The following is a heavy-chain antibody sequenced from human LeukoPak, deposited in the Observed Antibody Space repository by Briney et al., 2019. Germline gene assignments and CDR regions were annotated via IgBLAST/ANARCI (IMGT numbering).Heavy chain of an antibody. D-gene: IGHD2-2*01. V-gene: IGHV1-2*02. J-gene: IGHJ4*02. CDR2: INPNDGDT. CDR1: GYTSTDYY. Sequence: ASAKVSCKASGYTSTDYYMHWVRQAPGQGFEWMGWINPNDGDTYYAQKFQGRVTMTRDTSISTAHMEVSRLRSDDTAVYYCARANFLYCSSTSCLFDYWGQGTLVTVSS. CDR3: ARANFLYCSSTSCLFDY.